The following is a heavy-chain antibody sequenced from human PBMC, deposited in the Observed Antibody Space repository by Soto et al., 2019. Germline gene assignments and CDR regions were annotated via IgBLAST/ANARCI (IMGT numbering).Heavy chain of an antibody. V-gene: IGHV4-59*02. CDR2: IYYRGSA. D-gene: IGHD3-22*01. CDR1: SASVSSDY. CDR3: AMIVQKDGSLLSNYYYGMDV. J-gene: IGHJ6*02. Sequence: SEPLSLTCAVSSASVSSDYWGWIRHRRVKGLAWIGYIYYRGSANYNPSLKSRVTISLDTSKNQFSLKLSSVTAADTAVYYCAMIVQKDGSLLSNYYYGMDVWGQGTTVTVSS.